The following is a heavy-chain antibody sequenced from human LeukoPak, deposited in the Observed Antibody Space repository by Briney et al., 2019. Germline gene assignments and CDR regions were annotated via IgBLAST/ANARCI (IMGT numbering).Heavy chain of an antibody. V-gene: IGHV4-30-4*01. CDR2: IYYSGST. CDR3: ARDGTDYDILTGYDY. D-gene: IGHD3-9*01. Sequence: SETLSLTCTVSGGSISSGDYYWSWIRQPPGKGLKWIGYIYYSGSTYYNPSLKSRVTISVDTSKNQFSLKLSSVTAADTAVYYCARDGTDYDILTGYDYWGQGTLVTVSS. CDR1: GGSISSGDYY. J-gene: IGHJ4*02.